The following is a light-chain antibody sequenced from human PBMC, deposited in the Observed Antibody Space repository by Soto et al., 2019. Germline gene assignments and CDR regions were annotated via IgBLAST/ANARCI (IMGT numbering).Light chain of an antibody. CDR3: QQYNNWPWT. V-gene: IGKV3-15*01. J-gene: IGKJ1*01. CDR1: QSISDT. Sequence: EIVMTQSPATLSMSPGGRATLSYRASQSISDTLAWYQQKPGQAPRLLIHGASTRAPGFPARFSGSGSGTDLTLTISSLQSEDFAVYYCQQYNNWPWTFGLGTKVEIK. CDR2: GAS.